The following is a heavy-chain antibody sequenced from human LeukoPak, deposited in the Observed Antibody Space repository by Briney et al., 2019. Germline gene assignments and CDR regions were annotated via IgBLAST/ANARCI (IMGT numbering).Heavy chain of an antibody. D-gene: IGHD4-23*01. CDR2: ISGSGGST. CDR1: GFTISSYA. Sequence: GGSLRLSCAASGFTISSYALSWVRQAPGKGLEWVSAISGSGGSTYYADSVKGRFTISRDNSKNTLYLQMNSLRAEDTAVYYCAKDLVTGTRGDYWGQGTLVTVSS. CDR3: AKDLVTGTRGDY. V-gene: IGHV3-23*01. J-gene: IGHJ4*02.